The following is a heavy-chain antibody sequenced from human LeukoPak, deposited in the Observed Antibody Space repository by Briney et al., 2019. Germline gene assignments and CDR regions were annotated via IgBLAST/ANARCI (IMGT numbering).Heavy chain of an antibody. J-gene: IGHJ4*02. D-gene: IGHD2-21*02. CDR2: MHPGNGNT. CDR1: GYRFISNY. V-gene: IGHV1-2*02. Sequence: EASVTVSCKASGYRFISNYIQWVRQAPGLGPEWVGWMHPGNGNTRYAEKFQGRVTMTRDTSINTAYMDLSSLRSDDTAVYYCAREGSYCVGGDCYSFDFWGQGTLITVSS. CDR3: AREGSYCVGGDCYSFDF.